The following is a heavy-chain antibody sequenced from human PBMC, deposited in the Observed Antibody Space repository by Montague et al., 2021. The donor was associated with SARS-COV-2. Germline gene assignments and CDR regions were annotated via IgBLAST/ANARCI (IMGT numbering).Heavy chain of an antibody. D-gene: IGHD2-8*02. CDR3: ARGGRQDIVLVVYDKRYGLDV. V-gene: IGHV4-59*01. Sequence: SGTLSLTCTVSGDSISNYRWSWIRQPPGKGLEWIGYIYYSGSTNYNPSLKSRVTISVDTSKNQFSLKLSSVTAADTAVYYCARGGRQDIVLVVYDKRYGLDVGGQGTTVTVPS. CDR1: GDSISNYR. J-gene: IGHJ6*02. CDR2: IYYSGST.